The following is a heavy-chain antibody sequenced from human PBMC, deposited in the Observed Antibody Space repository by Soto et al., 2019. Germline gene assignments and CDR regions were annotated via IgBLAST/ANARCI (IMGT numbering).Heavy chain of an antibody. Sequence: SETLSLTCTVSGGSISSGGYYWSWIRQHPGKGLEWIGYIYYSGSTYYNPSLKSRVTISVDTSKNQFSLKLSSVTAADTAVYYCARVGPSFCSSTSCLYYFDYWGQGTLVTVSS. CDR2: IYYSGST. V-gene: IGHV4-31*03. CDR3: ARVGPSFCSSTSCLYYFDY. D-gene: IGHD2-2*01. CDR1: GGSISSGGYY. J-gene: IGHJ4*02.